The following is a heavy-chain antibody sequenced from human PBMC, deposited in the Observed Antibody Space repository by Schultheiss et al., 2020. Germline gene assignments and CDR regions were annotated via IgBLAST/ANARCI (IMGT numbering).Heavy chain of an antibody. V-gene: IGHV4-31*03. CDR2: IYYSGST. J-gene: IGHJ6*03. D-gene: IGHD5-18*01. Sequence: SQTLSLTCTVSGGSISSGGYYWSWIRQHPGKGLEWIGYIYYSGSTYYNPSLKSRVTISVDTSKNQFSLKLSSVTAADTAVYYCARGTAMVNPYYMDVWGKGTTVTVSS. CDR3: ARGTAMVNPYYMDV. CDR1: GGSISSGGYY.